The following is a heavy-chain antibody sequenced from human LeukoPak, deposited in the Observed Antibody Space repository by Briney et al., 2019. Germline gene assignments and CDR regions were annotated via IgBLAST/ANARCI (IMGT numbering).Heavy chain of an antibody. CDR2: ISSGSSYI. D-gene: IGHD2-2*01. CDR1: GFTFSSYS. Sequence: GGSLRLSCAASGFTFSSYSMNWVRQAPGKGLEWVSSISSGSSYIYYADSVKGRFTISRDNAKNSLYLQMNSLRAEDTAVYYCARDLVPAGMAYWGQGTLVTVSS. J-gene: IGHJ4*02. CDR3: ARDLVPAGMAY. V-gene: IGHV3-21*01.